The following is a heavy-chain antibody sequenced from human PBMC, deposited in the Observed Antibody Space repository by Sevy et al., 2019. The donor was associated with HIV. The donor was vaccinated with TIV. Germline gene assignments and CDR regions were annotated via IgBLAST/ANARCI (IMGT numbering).Heavy chain of an antibody. J-gene: IGHJ4*02. V-gene: IGHV3-48*03. D-gene: IGHD3-3*01. CDR3: ARDDTIFGVVIIPFDY. CDR1: GFTFSSYE. CDR2: ISSSGSTI. Sequence: GGSLRLSCAASGFTFSSYEMNWVRQAPGKGLEWVSYISSSGSTIYYADSVKGRFTISRDNAKNSLYLQMNSLRAEDTAVYYCARDDTIFGVVIIPFDYWGQGTLVTVSS.